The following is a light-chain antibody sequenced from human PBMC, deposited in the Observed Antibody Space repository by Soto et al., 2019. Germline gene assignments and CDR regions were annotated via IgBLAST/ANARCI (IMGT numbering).Light chain of an antibody. J-gene: IGKJ1*01. V-gene: IGKV3-20*01. CDR2: GAS. CDR3: QHYDSARWT. CDR1: QSVSSK. Sequence: EIVMTQSPATLSVSPGERATLSCRASQSVSSKLAWYQHKPGQAPRLLIYGASNRATGIPDRFSGSGSGTDFSLTISRLEPEDFAVYYCQHYDSARWTFGLGTKVDIK.